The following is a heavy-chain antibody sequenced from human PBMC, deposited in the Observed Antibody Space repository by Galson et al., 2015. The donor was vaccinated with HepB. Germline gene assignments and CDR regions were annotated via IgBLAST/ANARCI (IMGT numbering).Heavy chain of an antibody. CDR3: AKDRREIITSFGVVKPSFYFDF. CDR1: GFTFSSSW. D-gene: IGHD3-3*01. J-gene: IGHJ4*02. V-gene: IGHV3-74*01. CDR2: LNSEGGDT. Sequence: SLRLSCAASGFTFSSSWMNWVRQVPGKGLVWVSRLNSEGGDTSYADSVKGRFTISRDNAKNTLYLEMNSLRVDDTAVYYCAKDRREIITSFGVVKPSFYFDFWGQGTLVTVSS.